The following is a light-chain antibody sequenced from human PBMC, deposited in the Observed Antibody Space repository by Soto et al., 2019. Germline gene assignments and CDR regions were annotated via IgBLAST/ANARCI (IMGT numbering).Light chain of an antibody. V-gene: IGKV1-12*01. CDR3: QQLDSLPLT. J-gene: IGKJ5*01. Sequence: DIQMTQSPSSVSASVGDRVTITCRASQGISRWLAWYQKKPGRAPKLLIYAASSLQSGVPVRFSGSRSGTDFALSISSLEPEDVATYFWQQLDSLPLTFGQVTRLEIK. CDR1: QGISRW. CDR2: AAS.